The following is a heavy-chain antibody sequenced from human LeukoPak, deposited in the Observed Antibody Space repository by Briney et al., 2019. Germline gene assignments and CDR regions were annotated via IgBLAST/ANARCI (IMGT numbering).Heavy chain of an antibody. CDR2: ISSSSSTI. CDR1: GFTFSSYS. D-gene: IGHD4-17*01. Sequence: GGSLRLSCAASGFTFSSYSMNWVRQAPGKGLEWVSYISSSSSTIYYADSVKGRFTISRDNAKNSLYLHMNSLTDQDTAVYYCARDYGDYIWFDPWGQGTLVTVSS. J-gene: IGHJ5*02. CDR3: ARDYGDYIWFDP. V-gene: IGHV3-48*02.